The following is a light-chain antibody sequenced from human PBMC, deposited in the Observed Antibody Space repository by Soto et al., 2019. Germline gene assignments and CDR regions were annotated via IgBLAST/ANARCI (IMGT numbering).Light chain of an antibody. Sequence: EIVLTQSPGTLSLSPGERATLSCRASQSVRSGYLAWYQQKPGQAPRLLIYGASSRATGIPDRFSGSGSGTDFTLTISRLEPKDFAVYYCQHYDNSPWTFGQGTKVEIK. CDR3: QHYDNSPWT. CDR1: QSVRSGY. CDR2: GAS. J-gene: IGKJ1*01. V-gene: IGKV3-20*01.